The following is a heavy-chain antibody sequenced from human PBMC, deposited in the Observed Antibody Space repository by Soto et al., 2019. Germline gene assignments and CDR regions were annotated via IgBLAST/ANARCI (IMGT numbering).Heavy chain of an antibody. Sequence: GASVKVSCKASGYTFTSSDITWVRQATGQGLEWMGWMNPNSGNTGYAQKFQGRVTMTRNTSIRTAYMELSSLRSEDTAVYYCARGGCIGTSCYPYYYYAMDVWGQGTTVTVSS. CDR3: ARGGCIGTSCYPYYYYAMDV. D-gene: IGHD2-2*01. J-gene: IGHJ6*02. V-gene: IGHV1-8*01. CDR1: GYTFTSSD. CDR2: MNPNSGNT.